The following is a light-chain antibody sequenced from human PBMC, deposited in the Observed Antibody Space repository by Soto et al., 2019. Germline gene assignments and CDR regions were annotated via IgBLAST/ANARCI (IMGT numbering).Light chain of an antibody. CDR2: ANN. CDR1: DSNIGSEN. CDR3: AAWEDSLKAWV. V-gene: IGLV1-44*01. Sequence: QSVLTQPPSASGTPGQRVTISCSGSDSNIGSENVNWYQQVPGTAPKLLIYANNQRPSGVPDRFSVSKAGTSASLANGGLQSEDEADCYCAAWEDSLKAWVFGGGTKLTAL. J-gene: IGLJ3*02.